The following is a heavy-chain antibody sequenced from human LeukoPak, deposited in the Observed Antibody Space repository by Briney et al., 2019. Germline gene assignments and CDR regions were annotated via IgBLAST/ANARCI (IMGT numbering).Heavy chain of an antibody. V-gene: IGHV3-23*01. CDR2: ISGSGGST. J-gene: IGHJ4*02. CDR3: AKRGLYSSTWYGFDY. Sequence: PGGSLRLSCAASGFTFSNYVMTWVRQGPGKGLEWVSGISGSGGSTYYADSVKGRFTISRDNSKNTLYLQMNSLTVEDTAVYYCAKRGLYSSTWYGFDYWGQGTLVTVSS. D-gene: IGHD6-13*01. CDR1: GFTFSNYV.